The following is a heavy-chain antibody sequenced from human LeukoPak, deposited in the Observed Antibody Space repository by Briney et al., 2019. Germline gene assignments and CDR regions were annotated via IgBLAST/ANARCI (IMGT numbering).Heavy chain of an antibody. Sequence: GGSLRLSCAASGFTFSSYAMSWVRQAPGKGLEWVSAISGSGGSTYYADSVKGRFTISRDNSKNTLYLQMNSLRAEDTAVYYCAIRPIAVADIYYYYYGMDVWGQGTTVTVSS. CDR2: ISGSGGST. D-gene: IGHD6-19*01. CDR3: AIRPIAVADIYYYYYGMDV. J-gene: IGHJ6*02. V-gene: IGHV3-23*01. CDR1: GFTFSSYA.